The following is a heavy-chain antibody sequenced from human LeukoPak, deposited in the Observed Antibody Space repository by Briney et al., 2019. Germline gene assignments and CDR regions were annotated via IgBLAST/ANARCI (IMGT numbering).Heavy chain of an antibody. Sequence: GGSLRLSCAASGFTVSSNYMSWVRQAPGKGLEWVSSIATSSDYIYYAGSLKGRFTISRDNAKNSLYLHMNSLRPDDTAVYYCARGRSITILRGVAISDGFDIWGQGTKVTVS. J-gene: IGHJ3*02. CDR1: GFTVSSNY. CDR3: ARGRSITILRGVAISDGFDI. CDR2: IATSSDYI. V-gene: IGHV3-21*06. D-gene: IGHD3-10*01.